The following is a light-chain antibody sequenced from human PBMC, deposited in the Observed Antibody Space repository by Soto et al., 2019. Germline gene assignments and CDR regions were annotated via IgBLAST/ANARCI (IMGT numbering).Light chain of an antibody. Sequence: EIVLTQSPGTLSLSPGDRATLSCRASQSVNSNYLAWYQRKPGQAPRLLIYGASNRATDIPYRFSASGSGTDFTLTITRLEAEDFAVYYCQQYDSTPPTFGLGTKVEV. CDR1: QSVNSNY. V-gene: IGKV3-20*01. CDR3: QQYDSTPPT. CDR2: GAS. J-gene: IGKJ1*01.